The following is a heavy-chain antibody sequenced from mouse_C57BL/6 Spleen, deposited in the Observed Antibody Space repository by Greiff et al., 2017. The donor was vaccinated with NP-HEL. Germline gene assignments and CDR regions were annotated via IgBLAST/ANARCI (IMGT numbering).Heavy chain of an antibody. V-gene: IGHV5-17*01. CDR2: ISSGRSTI. CDR1: GFTFSDYG. Sequence: EVKLMESGGGLVKPGGSLKLSCAASGFTFSDYGMHWVRQAPEKGLEWVAYISSGRSTIYYADTVKGRFTISRDNAKNTLFLQRTSLRSEDTAMYYCARLGNYWYFDVWGTGTTVTVSS. CDR3: ARLGNYWYFDV. J-gene: IGHJ1*03. D-gene: IGHD2-14*01.